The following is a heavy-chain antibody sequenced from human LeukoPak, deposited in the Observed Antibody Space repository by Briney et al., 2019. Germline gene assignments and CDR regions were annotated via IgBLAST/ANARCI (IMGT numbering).Heavy chain of an antibody. J-gene: IGHJ3*02. V-gene: IGHV1-69*04. CDR1: GGTFSSYA. CDR2: IIPILGIA. D-gene: IGHD1-26*01. Sequence: SVKVSCKASGGTFSSYAISWVRQAPGQGLEWMGRIIPILGIANYAQKFQGRVTITADKSTSTAYMELSSLRSEDTAVYYCARDHSGSYYLGAFDIWGRGTMVTVSS. CDR3: ARDHSGSYYLGAFDI.